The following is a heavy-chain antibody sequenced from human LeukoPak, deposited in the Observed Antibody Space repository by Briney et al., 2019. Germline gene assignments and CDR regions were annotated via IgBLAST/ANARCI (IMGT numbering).Heavy chain of an antibody. V-gene: IGHV4-59*01. J-gene: IGHJ4*02. D-gene: IGHD6-19*01. Sequence: SETLSLTCTVSGGSISSYYWSWIRQPPGKGLEWIGYIYYSGNTNYNPSLKSRVTISVDTSKNQFSLKLSSVTAADTAVYYCVRENYSSGWYGIIDYWGQGTLVTVSS. CDR2: IYYSGNT. CDR1: GGSISSYY. CDR3: VRENYSSGWYGIIDY.